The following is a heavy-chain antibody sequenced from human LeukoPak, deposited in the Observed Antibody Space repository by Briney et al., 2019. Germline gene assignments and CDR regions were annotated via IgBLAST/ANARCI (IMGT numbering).Heavy chain of an antibody. CDR2: INTYNGNT. J-gene: IGHJ6*02. V-gene: IGHV1-18*01. D-gene: IGHD3-3*01. Sequence: ASVKVSCKASGYTFTSYGISWVRQAPGQGLEWMGWINTYNGNTNYAQKLQGRVTMTTDTSTTTAYMELSSLRSEDTAVYYCARAFTIFGVAAMDVWGQGTTVTVSS. CDR3: ARAFTIFGVAAMDV. CDR1: GYTFTSYG.